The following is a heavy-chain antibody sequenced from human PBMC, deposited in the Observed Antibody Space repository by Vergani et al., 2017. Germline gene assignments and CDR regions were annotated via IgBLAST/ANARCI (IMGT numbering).Heavy chain of an antibody. Sequence: QMVESGGGLVQPGGSLRLSCAASGSTVSGNYMTWVRQAPGKGLEWVSHIYSGDEPYYADPVKGRVTIPRDTSKNTLHLQINNLRVEDTAVYYCARGNYYGSGTYDEPWGQGTLVTVSS. J-gene: IGHJ5*02. V-gene: IGHV3-66*02. CDR2: IYSGDEP. D-gene: IGHD3-10*01. CDR3: ARGNYYGSGTYDEP. CDR1: GSTVSGNY.